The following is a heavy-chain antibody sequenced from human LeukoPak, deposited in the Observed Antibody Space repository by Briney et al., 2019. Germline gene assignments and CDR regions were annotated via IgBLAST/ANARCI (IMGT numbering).Heavy chain of an antibody. CDR3: VQRGVGDNSRLGNREVWDFIDY. D-gene: IGHD3-10*01. Sequence: GGSLRLSCAASGFTFSNAWMSWVRQAPGKGLEWVGRVKSKSNGGTTGYAAPVKGRFTISRDDSKNTYLQMNSLKSEDTAVYYCVQRGVGDNSRLGNREVWDFIDYWGQGALVTVSS. CDR2: VKSKSNGGTT. CDR1: GFTFSNAW. V-gene: IGHV3-15*01. J-gene: IGHJ4*02.